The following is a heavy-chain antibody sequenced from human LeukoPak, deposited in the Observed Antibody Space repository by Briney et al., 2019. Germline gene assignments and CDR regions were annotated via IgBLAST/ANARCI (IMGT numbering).Heavy chain of an antibody. V-gene: IGHV3-23*01. D-gene: IGHD3-22*01. CDR2: ISGSGGST. J-gene: IGHJ4*02. CDR3: AKDGLGPYYYDSSGYSL. CDR1: GFTFSSYA. Sequence: TGGSLRLSCAASGFTFSSYAMSWVCQAPGKGLEWVSAISGSGGSTYYADSVKGRFTISRDNSKNTLYLQMNSLRAEDTAVYYCAKDGLGPYYYDSSGYSLWGQGTLVTVSS.